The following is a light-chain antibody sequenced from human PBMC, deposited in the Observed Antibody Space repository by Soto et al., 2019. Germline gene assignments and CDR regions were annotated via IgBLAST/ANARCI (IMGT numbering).Light chain of an antibody. CDR1: SSNIGSNS. CDR2: RHN. J-gene: IGLJ2*01. Sequence: QSVLTQPPSASGTPGQRVTISCSGSSSNIGSNSVYWYQQLPGTAPQLLISRHNQRPSGVPDRFSGSKSGTSASLAISGLRSEDEADYYCAAWDDSLSGREFGGGTKLTVL. CDR3: AAWDDSLSGRE. V-gene: IGLV1-47*01.